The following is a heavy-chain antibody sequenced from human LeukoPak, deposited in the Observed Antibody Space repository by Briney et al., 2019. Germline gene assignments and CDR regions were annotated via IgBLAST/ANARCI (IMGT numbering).Heavy chain of an antibody. CDR2: INPNSGVT. J-gene: IGHJ4*02. CDR3: ATDTSQVGVMNAPQGYFDY. V-gene: IGHV1-2*02. D-gene: IGHD3-10*01. CDR1: GYTFTSYY. Sequence: ASVKVSCKASGYTFTSYYMHWVRQAPGQGLEWLGWINPNSGVTDFAQKLQGRVTLTRDTSIDTAYMELSRLTSDDTAVYYCATDTSQVGVMNAPQGYFDYWGQGTLLTVSS.